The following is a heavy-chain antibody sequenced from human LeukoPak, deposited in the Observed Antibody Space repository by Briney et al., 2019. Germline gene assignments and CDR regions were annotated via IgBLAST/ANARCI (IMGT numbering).Heavy chain of an antibody. V-gene: IGHV3-30*04. CDR1: GFTFSSYA. CDR3: ARDLSWRSIMITFGGVILRYNWFDP. D-gene: IGHD3-16*01. J-gene: IGHJ5*02. CDR2: ISYDGSNK. Sequence: GGSLRLSCAASGFTFSSYAMHWVRQAPGKGLEWVEVISYDGSNKYYADSVKGRFTISRDNSKNTLYLQMNSLRAEDTAVYYCARDLSWRSIMITFGGVILRYNWFDPWGQGTLVTVSS.